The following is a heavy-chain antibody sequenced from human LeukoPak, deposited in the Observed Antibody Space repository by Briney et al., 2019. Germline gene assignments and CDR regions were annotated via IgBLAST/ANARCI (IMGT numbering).Heavy chain of an antibody. CDR1: GFTFISYA. CDR2: ISGSGEST. D-gene: IGHD3-22*01. Sequence: PGGSLRLSCTASGFTFISYAMSWVRQAPGKGLEWVSGISGSGESTYYAVSVKGRFTISRDNSKNTLYLQMNGLRVEDTAVYYCAKYYYDTSGSWFDPWGQGTLVTVSS. CDR3: AKYYYDTSGSWFDP. J-gene: IGHJ5*02. V-gene: IGHV3-23*01.